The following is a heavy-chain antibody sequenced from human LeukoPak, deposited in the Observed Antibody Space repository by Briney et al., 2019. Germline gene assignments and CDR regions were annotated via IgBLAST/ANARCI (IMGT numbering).Heavy chain of an antibody. CDR2: IYSGGNT. D-gene: IGHD1-26*01. CDR1: GLTVSNNY. Sequence: KPGGSLRLSCVASGLTVSNNYMSWVRQAPGKGLEWVSVIYSGGNTYYADSVKGRFTISRDNSKNTLYLQMNSLRAEDTAVYYCARDADSGSYRFDYWGQGTLVTVSS. V-gene: IGHV3-53*01. CDR3: ARDADSGSYRFDY. J-gene: IGHJ4*02.